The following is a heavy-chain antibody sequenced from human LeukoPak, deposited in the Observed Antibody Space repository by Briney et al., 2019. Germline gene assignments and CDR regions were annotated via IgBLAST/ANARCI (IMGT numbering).Heavy chain of an antibody. CDR3: ATDRGSGYDLGYNY. V-gene: IGHV1-24*01. Sequence: FQGRVTMTEDTSTDTAYMELSSLRSEDTAVYYCATDRGSGYDLGYNYWGQGTLVTVSS. J-gene: IGHJ4*02. D-gene: IGHD5-12*01.